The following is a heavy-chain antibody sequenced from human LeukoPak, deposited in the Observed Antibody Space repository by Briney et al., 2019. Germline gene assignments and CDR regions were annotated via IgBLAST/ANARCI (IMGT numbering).Heavy chain of an antibody. V-gene: IGHV1-69*13. CDR2: IVPIFGTA. CDR3: ARGPSLRFLEWLLYVSR. J-gene: IGHJ4*02. CDR1: GGTFSSYA. Sequence: GASVKVSCKASGGTFSSYAISWVRQAPGQGLEWMGGIVPIFGTANYAQKFQGRVTITADESTSTAYMELSSLRSEDTAVYYCARGPSLRFLEWLLYVSRWGQGTLVTVSS. D-gene: IGHD3-3*01.